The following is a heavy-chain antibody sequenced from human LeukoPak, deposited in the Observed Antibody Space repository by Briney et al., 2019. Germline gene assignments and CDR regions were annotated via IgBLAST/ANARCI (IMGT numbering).Heavy chain of an antibody. Sequence: GGSLRLSCAASGFTFSSYAMSWVRQAPGKGLEWVSAISGSGGSTYHADSVKGRFTTSRDNSKNTLYLQMNSLRAEDTAVYYCAKGRNQWELLPEFDYWGQGTLVTVSS. CDR1: GFTFSSYA. CDR3: AKGRNQWELLPEFDY. CDR2: ISGSGGST. D-gene: IGHD1-26*01. V-gene: IGHV3-23*01. J-gene: IGHJ4*02.